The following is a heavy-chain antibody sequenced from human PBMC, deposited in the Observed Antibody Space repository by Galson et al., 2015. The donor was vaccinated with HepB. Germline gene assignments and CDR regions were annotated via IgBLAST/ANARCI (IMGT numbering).Heavy chain of an antibody. Sequence: ETLSLTCTVSGGSISSYYWSWIRQPAGKGLEWIGRIYTSGSTNYNPSLKSRVTMSVDTSKNQFSLKLSSVTAADTAVYYCARQIPHDYYDSSGYLVFGHWFDPWGQGTLVTVSS. D-gene: IGHD3-22*01. V-gene: IGHV4-4*07. CDR3: ARQIPHDYYDSSGYLVFGHWFDP. CDR2: IYTSGST. CDR1: GGSISSYY. J-gene: IGHJ5*02.